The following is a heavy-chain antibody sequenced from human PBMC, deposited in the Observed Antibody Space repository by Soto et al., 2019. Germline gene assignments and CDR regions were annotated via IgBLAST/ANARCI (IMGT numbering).Heavy chain of an antibody. V-gene: IGHV3-23*01. CDR3: AKDSRGCTNGVCYKTGGAFDI. CDR2: ISGSGGST. D-gene: IGHD2-8*01. CDR1: GFTFSSYA. J-gene: IGHJ3*02. Sequence: EVQLLESGGGLVQPGGSLRLSCAASGFTFSSYAMSWVRQAPGKGLEWVSAISGSGGSTYYADSVKGRFTISRDNSKTTLYLQMNRLRAEDTYVHYCAKDSRGCTNGVCYKTGGAFDIWGQGTMVTVSS.